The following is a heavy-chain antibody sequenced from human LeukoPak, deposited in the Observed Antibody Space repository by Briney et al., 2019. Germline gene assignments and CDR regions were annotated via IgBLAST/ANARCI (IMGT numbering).Heavy chain of an antibody. D-gene: IGHD1-26*01. CDR3: VSQSYSGSDNYYFHY. Sequence: PGGSLRLSCVTSGFMFSAYAMSWVRQAPGKGLEWVSIISGSGERTYYTDSVKGRFTVSRDNSKNTLYLQMKCLRAEDTAVYYCVSQSYSGSDNYYFHYWGQGTLVAVSS. J-gene: IGHJ4*02. CDR2: ISGSGERT. CDR1: GFMFSAYA. V-gene: IGHV3-23*01.